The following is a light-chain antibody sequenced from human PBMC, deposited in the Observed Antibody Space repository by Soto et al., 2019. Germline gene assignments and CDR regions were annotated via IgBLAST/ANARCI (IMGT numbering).Light chain of an antibody. CDR2: EVS. CDR3: SSSTSSSTPV. J-gene: IGLJ1*01. V-gene: IGLV2-14*01. CDR1: SSDVGGYNY. Sequence: QSALTQPASVSGSPGQSITISCTGTSSDVGGYNYVSWYQQHPGKAPKLMIYEVSNRPSGVSNRFSGSKSGNTASLTISGLQAEDEADYYCSSSTSSSTPVFGTGTKLIVL.